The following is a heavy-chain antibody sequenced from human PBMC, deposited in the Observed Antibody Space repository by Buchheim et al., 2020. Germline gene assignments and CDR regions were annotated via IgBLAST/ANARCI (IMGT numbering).Heavy chain of an antibody. CDR1: GFTFSSYG. CDR2: ISYDGSNK. Sequence: QVQLVESGGGVVQPGRSLRLSCAASGFTFSSYGMHWVRQAPGKGLEWVAVISYDGSNKYYADSVKGRFTISRDNSKNTLYLQMNSLRADDTAVYYCAKAKGWYYYYYGMDVWGQGTT. J-gene: IGHJ6*01. CDR3: AKAKGWYYYYYGMDV. V-gene: IGHV3-30*18.